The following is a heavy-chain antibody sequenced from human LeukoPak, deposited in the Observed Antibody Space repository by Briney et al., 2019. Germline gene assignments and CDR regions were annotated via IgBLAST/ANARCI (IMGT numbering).Heavy chain of an antibody. D-gene: IGHD2-15*01. Sequence: PSETLSLTCTVSGGSISSYYWSWIRQPAGKGLEWIGRIYTSESTNYNPSLKSRVTMSVDTSKNQFSLKLSSVTAADTAVYYCARDLRYCSGGSCYSSLGFDYWGQGTLVTVSS. CDR3: ARDLRYCSGGSCYSSLGFDY. CDR2: IYTSEST. V-gene: IGHV4-4*07. CDR1: GGSISSYY. J-gene: IGHJ4*02.